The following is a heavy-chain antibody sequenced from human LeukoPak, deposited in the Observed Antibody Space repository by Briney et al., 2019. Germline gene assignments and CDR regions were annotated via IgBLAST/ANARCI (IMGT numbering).Heavy chain of an antibody. V-gene: IGHV3-23*01. D-gene: IGHD4-11*01. CDR2: ISGSGGST. CDR1: GFTFSSHA. CDR3: ARSGGLQKFDY. Sequence: GGSLRLSCAASGFTFSSHAMSWVRQAPGKGLEWVSAISGSGGSTYYADSVKGRFIISRDTSKNTLYLQMNSLRAEDTAVYYCARSGGLQKFDYWGQGTLVTVSS. J-gene: IGHJ4*02.